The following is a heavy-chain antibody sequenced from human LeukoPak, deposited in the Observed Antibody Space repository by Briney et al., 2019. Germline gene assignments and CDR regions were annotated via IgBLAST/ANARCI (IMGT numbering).Heavy chain of an antibody. J-gene: IGHJ4*02. CDR3: AKVTYYYDSSGYYDLYYFDY. V-gene: IGHV3-23*01. D-gene: IGHD3-22*01. CDR2: ISGSGGST. Sequence: AGGSLRLSCAASGFTFSSYAMSWVRQAPGKGLEWVSAISGSGGSTYYADSVKGRFTISRDNSKNTLYLQMNSLRAEDTAVYYCAKVTYYYDSSGYYDLYYFDYWGQGTLVTVSS. CDR1: GFTFSSYA.